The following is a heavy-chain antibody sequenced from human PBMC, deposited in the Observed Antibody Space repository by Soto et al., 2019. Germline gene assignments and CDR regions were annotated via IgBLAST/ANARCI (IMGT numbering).Heavy chain of an antibody. D-gene: IGHD3-10*01. Sequence: QVQLVQSGAEVKRPGASVKVSCKASGYTFSSYGISWVRQAPGQGIEWMGWISTYNGNTNYAQKVQGRVTMTTDTSTNTAYMQQRSLRSDDTAVYYCARARVASGSYSANWGQGTLVTVSS. V-gene: IGHV1-18*01. J-gene: IGHJ4*02. CDR3: ARARVASGSYSAN. CDR1: GYTFSSYG. CDR2: ISTYNGNT.